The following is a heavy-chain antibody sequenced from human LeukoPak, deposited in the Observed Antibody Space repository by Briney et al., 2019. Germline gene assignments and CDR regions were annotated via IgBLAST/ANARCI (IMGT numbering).Heavy chain of an antibody. D-gene: IGHD3-16*01. Sequence: GGSLRLSCAASGFTFDDYAMHWVRQAPGKGLEWVSGISWNSGTIGYADSVKGRFTISRDNAKNSLYLQMNSLRAEDTAVYYCASSTNTWGTLDYWGQGTLVTVSS. V-gene: IGHV3-9*01. CDR1: GFTFDDYA. CDR2: ISWNSGTI. CDR3: ASSTNTWGTLDY. J-gene: IGHJ4*02.